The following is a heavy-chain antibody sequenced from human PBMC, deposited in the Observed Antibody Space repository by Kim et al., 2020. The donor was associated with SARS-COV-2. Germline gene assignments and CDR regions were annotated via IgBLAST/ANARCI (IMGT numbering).Heavy chain of an antibody. D-gene: IGHD3-22*01. CDR2: IYYSGST. V-gene: IGHV4-39*01. Sequence: SETLSLTCTVSGGSISSSSYYWGWLRQPPGKGLVWIGSIYYSGSTYYNPSLKSRVTISVDTSKNQFSLKLSSVTAADTAVYYCARQEPNDMYDSSGYNTIRNDAFDIWGQGTMVTVSS. CDR3: ARQEPNDMYDSSGYNTIRNDAFDI. CDR1: GGSISSSSYY. J-gene: IGHJ3*02.